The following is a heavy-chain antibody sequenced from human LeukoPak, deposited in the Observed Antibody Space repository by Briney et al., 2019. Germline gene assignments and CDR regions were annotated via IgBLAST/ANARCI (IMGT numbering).Heavy chain of an antibody. V-gene: IGHV1-2*02. CDR3: ARVRSDYYDSSGYYLVGGFDY. CDR2: ISANSGGT. CDR1: GYTFTGYG. J-gene: IGHJ4*02. Sequence: ASVKVSCKASGYTFTGYGMHWVRQAPGQGLEWMGWISANSGGTNYAQKFQGRVTMTRDTSNSTAYMELRRLRSDCRAVYYCARVRSDYYDSSGYYLVGGFDYWGEGNLGTVSS. D-gene: IGHD3-22*01.